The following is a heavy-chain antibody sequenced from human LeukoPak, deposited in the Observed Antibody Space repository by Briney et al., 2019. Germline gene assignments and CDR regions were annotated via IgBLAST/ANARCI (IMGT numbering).Heavy chain of an antibody. V-gene: IGHV3-21*01. D-gene: IGHD3-3*01. CDR2: ISSSSSYI. CDR1: GFTFSSYS. CDR3: ARDRYDFWSGYSSLSWFDH. J-gene: IGHJ5*02. Sequence: GGSLRLSCAASGFTFSSYSMNWVRQAPGKGLEWVSSISSSSSYIYYADSVKGRFTIPRDNAKNSLSLQMNSLRAEDAAVYYCARDRYDFWSGYSSLSWFDHWGQGTLVTVSS.